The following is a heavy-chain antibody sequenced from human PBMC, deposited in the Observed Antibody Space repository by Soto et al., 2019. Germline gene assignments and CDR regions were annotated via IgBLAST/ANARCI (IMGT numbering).Heavy chain of an antibody. CDR2: IIPIFGTA. Sequence: SVKVSCKASGGTFSSYAISWVRQAPGQGLEWMGGIIPIFGTANYAQKFQGRVTITADESTSTAYMELSSLRSEDTAVYYCATFMTTVTRGVEIHAFDIWGQGTMVTVSS. V-gene: IGHV1-69*13. J-gene: IGHJ3*02. D-gene: IGHD4-17*01. CDR3: ATFMTTVTRGVEIHAFDI. CDR1: GGTFSSYA.